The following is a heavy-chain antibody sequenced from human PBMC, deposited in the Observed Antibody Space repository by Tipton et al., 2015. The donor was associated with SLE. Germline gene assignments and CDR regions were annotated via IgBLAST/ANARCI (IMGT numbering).Heavy chain of an antibody. CDR3: ARAGGGFCTTTSCYNYYYYMDV. J-gene: IGHJ6*03. Sequence: GSLRLSCAASGFTLSDYEMDWVRQAPGKGLEWVSYIRSSGTTIYYADSVKGRFTISRDNAKNSLYLQMNSLRAEDTAVYYCARAGGGFCTTTSCYNYYYYMDVWGKGTTVTVSS. CDR2: IRSSGTTI. D-gene: IGHD2-2*02. CDR1: GFTLSDYE. V-gene: IGHV3-48*03.